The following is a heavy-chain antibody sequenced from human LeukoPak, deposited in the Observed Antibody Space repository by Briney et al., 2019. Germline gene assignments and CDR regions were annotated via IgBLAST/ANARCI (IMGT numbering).Heavy chain of an antibody. Sequence: SVKVSCKASGGTFSSYAISWVRQAPGQGLEWMGGIIPIFGTANYAQKFQGRVTITADESTSTAYMELSSLRSEDTAVYYCARDKSGYDANRITFGGVIVIPDAFDCWGQGTMVTVSS. D-gene: IGHD3-16*02. CDR1: GGTFSSYA. CDR2: IIPIFGTA. J-gene: IGHJ3*01. CDR3: ARDKSGYDANRITFGGVIVIPDAFDC. V-gene: IGHV1-69*01.